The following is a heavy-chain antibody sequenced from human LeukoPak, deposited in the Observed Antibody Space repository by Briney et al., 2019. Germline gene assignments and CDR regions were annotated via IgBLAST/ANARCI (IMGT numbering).Heavy chain of an antibody. Sequence: PGGSLRLSCAASRFTFSNYWMSWVRQAPGKGLEWVANIKQDGSEKYYVDSVKGRFTISRDNAKNSLYLQMNSLRAEDTAVYSCARGPSSANLLFFDYWGQGTLVTVSS. CDR2: IKQDGSEK. J-gene: IGHJ4*02. D-gene: IGHD2-21*01. CDR1: RFTFSNYW. CDR3: ARGPSSANLLFFDY. V-gene: IGHV3-7*01.